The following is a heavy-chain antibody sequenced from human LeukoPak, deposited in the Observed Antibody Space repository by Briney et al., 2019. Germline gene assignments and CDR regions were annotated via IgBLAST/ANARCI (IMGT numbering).Heavy chain of an antibody. Sequence: SVKVSCKASGGTFSSYAISWVRQAPGQGLEWMGGIIPIFGTANYAQKFQGRVTITADESTSTAYMELSSLRSVDTAVYYCAGGGYGSGSYFDYYYGMDVWGRGTTVTVSS. CDR3: AGGGYGSGSYFDYYYGMDV. CDR2: IIPIFGTA. V-gene: IGHV1-69*13. D-gene: IGHD3-10*01. CDR1: GGTFSSYA. J-gene: IGHJ6*04.